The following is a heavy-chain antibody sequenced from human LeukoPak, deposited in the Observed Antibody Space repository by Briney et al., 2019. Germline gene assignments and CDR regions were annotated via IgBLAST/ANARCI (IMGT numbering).Heavy chain of an antibody. CDR3: AKLVPVAGPTDFDY. CDR1: GDSISSSSYS. D-gene: IGHD6-13*01. CDR2: VHYTGTT. Sequence: PSETLSLTCTVSGDSISSSSYSWGWIRQPPGKGLEWIGNVHYTGTTYYHPSLRSRVTISVDTSNNHFSLRLSSVTAAATAVYYCAKLVPVAGPTDFDYWGQGTLVTV. V-gene: IGHV4-39*02. J-gene: IGHJ4*02.